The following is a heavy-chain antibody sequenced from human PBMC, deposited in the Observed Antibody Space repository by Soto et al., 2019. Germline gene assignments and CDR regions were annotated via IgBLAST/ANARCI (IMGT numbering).Heavy chain of an antibody. V-gene: IGHV4-39*07. CDR1: GGSISSGSYY. Sequence: SETLSLTCSVSGGSISSGSYYWGWIRQPPGKGLEWIASIYYSGSTYYNPSLKSRVTISVDTSKNQFSLKLSSVTAADTAVYYCARALWGPAGHINWFDPWGQGTLVTVSS. J-gene: IGHJ5*02. D-gene: IGHD2-2*01. CDR2: IYYSGST. CDR3: ARALWGPAGHINWFDP.